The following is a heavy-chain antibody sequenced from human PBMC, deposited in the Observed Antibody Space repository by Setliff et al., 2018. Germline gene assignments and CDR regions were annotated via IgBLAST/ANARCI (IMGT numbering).Heavy chain of an antibody. Sequence: GGSLRLSCAASEFTFSSYGMYWVRQAPGKGLEWVAVIWYDGSTKYYADSVKGRFTISRDNSKNTLYLQMNSLRLEDTAIYYCARDAGGDYDNWGQGTLVTVSS. J-gene: IGHJ4*02. D-gene: IGHD2-21*02. CDR2: IWYDGSTK. CDR3: ARDAGGDYDN. CDR1: EFTFSSYG. V-gene: IGHV3-33*07.